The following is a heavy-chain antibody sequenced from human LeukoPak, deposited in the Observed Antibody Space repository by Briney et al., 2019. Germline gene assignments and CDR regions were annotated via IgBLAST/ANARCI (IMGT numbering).Heavy chain of an antibody. CDR2: IYSGGST. CDR1: GFTVSSNY. D-gene: IGHD3-22*01. V-gene: IGHV3-53*01. Sequence: GGSLRLSCAASGFTVSSNYMSWVRQALGEGLEWVSVIYSGGSTYYADSVKGRFTISRDNSKNTLYLQMNSLRAEDTAVYYCARVAPYYYDSSGYPLYWYFDLWGRGTLVTVSS. J-gene: IGHJ2*01. CDR3: ARVAPYYYDSSGYPLYWYFDL.